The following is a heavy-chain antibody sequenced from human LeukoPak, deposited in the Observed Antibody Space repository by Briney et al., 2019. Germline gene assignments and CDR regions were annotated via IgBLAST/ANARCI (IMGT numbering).Heavy chain of an antibody. CDR2: ISSDGSNK. CDR1: GFTFSSYG. CDR3: VKTTAYYYDSSGYYDY. D-gene: IGHD3-22*01. V-gene: IGHV3-30*18. Sequence: PGTSPRLSCAASGFTFSSYGMHWVRQAPGKGLEWVSVISSDGSNKYYADSVKGRFTISRDNSKNTLYLQMSSLRAEDTAVYYCVKTTAYYYDSSGYYDYWGQGTLVTVSS. J-gene: IGHJ4*02.